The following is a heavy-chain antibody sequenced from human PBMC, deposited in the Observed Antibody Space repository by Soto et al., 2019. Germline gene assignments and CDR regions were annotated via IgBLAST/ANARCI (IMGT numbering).Heavy chain of an antibody. V-gene: IGHV3-7*01. Sequence: PGGSLRLSCAASGFTFSSYRMSWVRQAPGKGLEWAANIKQDGSEKYYVDSVKGRFTISRDNAKNSLYLQMNSLRAEDTAVYYCARYYGSGSYSVDYWGQGTLVTVSS. CDR2: IKQDGSEK. CDR1: GFTFSSYR. CDR3: ARYYGSGSYSVDY. D-gene: IGHD3-10*01. J-gene: IGHJ4*02.